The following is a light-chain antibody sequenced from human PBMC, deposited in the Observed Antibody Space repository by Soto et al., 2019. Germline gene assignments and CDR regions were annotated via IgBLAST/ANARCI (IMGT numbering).Light chain of an antibody. CDR3: QQYNNWLPWT. J-gene: IGKJ1*01. CDR1: QSVSID. Sequence: EIVMAQSPATLSVSPGERATLSCRASQSVSIDLAWYQQKPGQAPRLLIYGASTRATGIPARFSGSGFGTEFSLTISSLQSEDFAVYYCQQYNNWLPWTVSQGTKVDSK. CDR2: GAS. V-gene: IGKV3-15*01.